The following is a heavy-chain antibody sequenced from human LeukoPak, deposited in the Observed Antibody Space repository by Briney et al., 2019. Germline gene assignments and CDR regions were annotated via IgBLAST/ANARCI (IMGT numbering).Heavy chain of an antibody. Sequence: PSETLSLTCTVSGGSISSGDYYWSWIRQPPGKGLEWIGYIYYSGSTYYNPSLKSRVTISVDTSKNQFSLKLSSVTAADTAVYYCARDEAALGIPNWFDPWGQGTLVTVSS. CDR2: IYYSGST. V-gene: IGHV4-30-4*08. D-gene: IGHD7-27*01. J-gene: IGHJ5*02. CDR1: GGSISSGDYY. CDR3: ARDEAALGIPNWFDP.